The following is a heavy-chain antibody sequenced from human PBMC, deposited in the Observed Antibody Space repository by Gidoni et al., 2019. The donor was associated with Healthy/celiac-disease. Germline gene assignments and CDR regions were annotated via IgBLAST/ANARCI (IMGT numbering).Heavy chain of an antibody. V-gene: IGHV4-31*03. J-gene: IGHJ3*02. CDR2: IYYSGST. D-gene: IGHD3-3*01. CDR3: ARGGLRFLEWLFQDAFDI. CDR1: GGPISSGGYY. Sequence: QVQLQESGPGLVKPSQTLSLTCTVPGGPISSGGYYWSWSRQHPGKGLEWIGYIYYSGSTYYNPSLKSRVTISVDTSKNQFSLKLSSVTAADTAVYYCARGGLRFLEWLFQDAFDIWGQGTMVTVSS.